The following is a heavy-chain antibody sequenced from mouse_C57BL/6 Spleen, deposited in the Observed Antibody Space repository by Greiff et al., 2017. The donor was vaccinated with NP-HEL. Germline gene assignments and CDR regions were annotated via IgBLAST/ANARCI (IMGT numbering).Heavy chain of an antibody. CDR1: GYTFTSYW. CDR3: ASEAAQALNY. J-gene: IGHJ2*01. D-gene: IGHD3-2*02. Sequence: QVQLQQPGAELVRPGSSVKLSCKASGYTFTSYWMHWVKQRPIQGLEWIGNIDPSDSETHYNQKFKEKATLTVDKSSSTAYMQLSSLTSEDSAVYYCASEAAQALNYWGQGTTLTVSS. V-gene: IGHV1-52*01. CDR2: IDPSDSET.